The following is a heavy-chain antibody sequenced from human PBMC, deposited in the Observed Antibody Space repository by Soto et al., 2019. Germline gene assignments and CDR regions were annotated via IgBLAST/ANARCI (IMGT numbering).Heavy chain of an antibody. CDR1: GFTFSSYD. D-gene: IGHD1-7*01. CDR3: VRRVSGNYDY. J-gene: IGHJ4*02. CDR2: ISSNGGTT. V-gene: IGHV3-64*01. Sequence: EVQLAESGGGMVQPGGSLRLSCVASGFTFSSYDMHWVRQAPGKGLEYVSSISSNGGTTYYGNSVKGRLTISRDNSKNTLYLQMGSLSAADMAVYYCVRRVSGNYDYWGQGTLVTVSS.